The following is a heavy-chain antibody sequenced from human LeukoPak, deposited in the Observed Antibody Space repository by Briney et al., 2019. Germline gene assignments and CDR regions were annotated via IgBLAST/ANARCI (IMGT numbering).Heavy chain of an antibody. CDR1: GGSISSYY. Sequence: SETLSLTCTVSGGSISSYYWSRIRQPPGKGLEWIGYIYYSGSTNYNPSLKSRVTISVDTSKNQFSLKLSSVTAADTAVYYCARGLVEDYFDYWGQGTLVTVSS. CDR3: ARGLVEDYFDY. J-gene: IGHJ4*02. CDR2: IYYSGST. V-gene: IGHV4-59*08. D-gene: IGHD2-21*01.